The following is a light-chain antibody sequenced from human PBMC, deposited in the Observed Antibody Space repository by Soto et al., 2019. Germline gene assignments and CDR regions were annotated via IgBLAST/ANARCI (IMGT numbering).Light chain of an antibody. Sequence: QSVLTQPASVSGSDGQSITISCTGTSSDFGGYNYVSWYQQRPGKAPKLIIFGVSNRPSGVSNRFSGSKSDNTASLTISGLQGDDEADYYCSSYTGNSPFFVFGTGTKVTVL. J-gene: IGLJ1*01. CDR1: SSDFGGYNY. CDR3: SSYTGNSPFFV. CDR2: GVS. V-gene: IGLV2-14*01.